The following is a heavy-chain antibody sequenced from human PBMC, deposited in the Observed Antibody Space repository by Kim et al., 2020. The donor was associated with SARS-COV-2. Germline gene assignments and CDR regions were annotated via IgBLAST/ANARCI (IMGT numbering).Heavy chain of an antibody. D-gene: IGHD3-22*01. CDR3: AKDTSDNYYDSSGYSGIDY. J-gene: IGHJ4*02. Sequence: GGSLRLSCAASGFTFDDYAMHWVRQAPGKGLEWVSGISWNSGSIGYADSVKGRFTISRYNAKNSLYLQMNSLRAEDTALYYCAKDTSDNYYDSSGYSGIDYGGQGTLVTVSS. V-gene: IGHV3-9*01. CDR2: ISWNSGSI. CDR1: GFTFDDYA.